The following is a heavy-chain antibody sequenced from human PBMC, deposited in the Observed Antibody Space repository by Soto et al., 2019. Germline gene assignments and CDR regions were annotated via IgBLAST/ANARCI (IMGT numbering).Heavy chain of an antibody. CDR3: AAATTWNFHFHY. CDR1: GFTISTHG. CDR2: IWYDGSNR. D-gene: IGHD1-7*01. Sequence: QVQLVESGGGVVQPGTSLRLSCAASGFTISTHGMHWVRQAPGKGLEWVANIWYDGSNRFYADYVKGRFTISKDNSKNTLYLQMSSLRAEDTAVYYCAAATTWNFHFHYWGQGTQVTVSS. J-gene: IGHJ4*02. V-gene: IGHV3-33*01.